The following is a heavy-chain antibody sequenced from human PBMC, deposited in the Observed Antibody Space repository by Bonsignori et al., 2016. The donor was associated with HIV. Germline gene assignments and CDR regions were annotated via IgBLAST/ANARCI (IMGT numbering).Heavy chain of an antibody. D-gene: IGHD3-10*01. CDR2: IISSGSAI. Sequence: WIRQPPGKGLEWVSYIISSGSAIYYADSVKGRFTISRDNAKNSLYLQMNSLRGEDTAVYYCARARFGADAFDFWGQGTMVTVSS. CDR3: ARARFGADAFDF. J-gene: IGHJ3*01. V-gene: IGHV3-11*01.